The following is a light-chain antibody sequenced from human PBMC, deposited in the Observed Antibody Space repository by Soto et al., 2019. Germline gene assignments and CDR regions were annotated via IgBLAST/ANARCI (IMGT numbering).Light chain of an antibody. J-gene: IGLJ1*01. CDR2: DTS. Sequence: QAVVTQEPSLTVSPGGTVTLTCGSSTGAVTSGHYPYWFQQKPGQAPRTLIYDTSKKHFWTPARFSGSLLGGKAALTLSGAQPEDEADYYCLLSYSGARPYVFGTGTQLTVL. CDR3: LLSYSGARPYV. CDR1: TGAVTSGHY. V-gene: IGLV7-46*01.